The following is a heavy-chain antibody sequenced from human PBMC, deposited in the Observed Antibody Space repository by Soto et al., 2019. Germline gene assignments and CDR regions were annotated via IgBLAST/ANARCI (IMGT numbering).Heavy chain of an antibody. CDR1: GFTFSSYG. CDR3: ARGTLLGMPDY. CDR2: IWYDGINN. J-gene: IGHJ4*02. D-gene: IGHD2-2*01. Sequence: GGSLRLSCAASGFTFSSYGMHWVRQAPGKGLEWLAVIWYDGINNYYADSVKGRFTFSRDNSKNTLYLQMNSLRAEDTAVYYCARGTLLGMPDYWGQGTLVTVSS. V-gene: IGHV3-33*01.